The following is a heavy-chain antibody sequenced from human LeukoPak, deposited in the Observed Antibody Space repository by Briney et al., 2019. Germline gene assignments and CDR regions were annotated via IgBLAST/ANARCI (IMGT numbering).Heavy chain of an antibody. D-gene: IGHD2-2*01. CDR3: ARDSLYCSSTSCSTDY. CDR1: GFTFSSYA. V-gene: IGHV3-7*01. J-gene: IGHJ4*02. Sequence: PGGSLRLSCAASGFTFSSYAMSWVRQAPGKGLEWVANIKQDGSEKYYVDSVKGRFTISRDNAKNSLYLQMNSLRVEDTAVYYCARDSLYCSSTSCSTDYWGQGTLVTVSS. CDR2: IKQDGSEK.